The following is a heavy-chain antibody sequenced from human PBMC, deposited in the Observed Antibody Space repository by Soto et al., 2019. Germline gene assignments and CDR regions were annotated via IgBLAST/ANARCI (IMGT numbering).Heavy chain of an antibody. CDR2: IIPIFGTA. Sequence: QVQLVQSGAEVKKPGSSVMVSCKASGGTFSSYAISWVRQAPGQGLEWMGGIIPIFGTANYAQKFQGRVTITADESTSTAYMELSSLRSEDTAVYYCARSRQQLSRRWFDPWGQGTLVTVSS. CDR3: ARSRQQLSRRWFDP. V-gene: IGHV1-69*01. D-gene: IGHD6-13*01. J-gene: IGHJ5*02. CDR1: GGTFSSYA.